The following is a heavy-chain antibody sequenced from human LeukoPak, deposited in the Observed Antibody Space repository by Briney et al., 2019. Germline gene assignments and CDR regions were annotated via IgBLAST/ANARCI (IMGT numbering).Heavy chain of an antibody. V-gene: IGHV4-59*01. CDR1: GAXISSFY. Sequence: SETLSLTCTVSGAXISSFYWSWIRQPPGKGLEFIGYVYYTGSTNYTPSLESRVTISLDTSKNEFSLRMSSVTAADTAVYYCARVPVYYGMDVWGQGATVTVSS. CDR3: ARVPVYYGMDV. J-gene: IGHJ6*02. CDR2: VYYTGST.